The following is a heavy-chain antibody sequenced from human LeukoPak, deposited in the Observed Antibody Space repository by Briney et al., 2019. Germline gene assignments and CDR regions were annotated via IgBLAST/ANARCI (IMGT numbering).Heavy chain of an antibody. D-gene: IGHD1/OR15-1a*01. Sequence: PGGSLRLSCAASGFTFSDYYMSWIRQAPGKGLEWVSYISSSGSTIYYADSVKGRFTISRDNAKNSLYLQMNSLRAEDTAVYYCARCRTVPYYYYYMDVWGKGTTVTVSS. J-gene: IGHJ6*03. CDR1: GFTFSDYY. CDR3: ARCRTVPYYYYYMDV. V-gene: IGHV3-11*04. CDR2: ISSSGSTI.